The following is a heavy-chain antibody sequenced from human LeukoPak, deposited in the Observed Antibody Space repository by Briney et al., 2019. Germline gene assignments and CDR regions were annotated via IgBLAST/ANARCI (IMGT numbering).Heavy chain of an antibody. D-gene: IGHD3-10*01. CDR3: ARDRYYMFDY. Sequence: GGSPRLSCAASGLSFSSYGMHGVRQAPGKGLEWVAFIQYDGSNKFYADSVKGRFTISRDNAKSTVYVQMNSLRAEDTAVYFCARDRYYMFDYWGQGAPVTVSS. V-gene: IGHV3-30*12. J-gene: IGHJ4*02. CDR1: GLSFSSYG. CDR2: IQYDGSNK.